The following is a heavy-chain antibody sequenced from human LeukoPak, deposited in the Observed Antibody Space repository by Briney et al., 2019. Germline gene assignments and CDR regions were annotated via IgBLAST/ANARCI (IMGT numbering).Heavy chain of an antibody. Sequence: GEPLKISCKGSGYSFTSYWIGWVRQMPGKGLEWMGIIYPGDSDTRYGPSFQGQVTISADKSISTAYLQWSSLKASDTAMYYCARAASSSSSFYYYYTDVWGKGTTVTVSS. D-gene: IGHD6-6*01. J-gene: IGHJ6*03. V-gene: IGHV5-51*01. CDR2: IYPGDSDT. CDR1: GYSFTSYW. CDR3: ARAASSSSSFYYYYTDV.